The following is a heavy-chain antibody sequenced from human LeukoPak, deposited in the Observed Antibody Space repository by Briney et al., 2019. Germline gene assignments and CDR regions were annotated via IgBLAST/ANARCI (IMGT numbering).Heavy chain of an antibody. V-gene: IGHV1-2*02. CDR3: AREGGDGIVGALRGYMDV. D-gene: IGHD1-26*01. J-gene: IGHJ6*03. CDR1: GDTFTGYY. CDR2: INPNSGGT. Sequence: ASVKVSCKASGDTFTGYYMHWVRQAPGQGLEWMGWINPNSGGTNYAQKFQGRVTMTTDTSISTAYMELSRLRSDDTAVYYCAREGGDGIVGALRGYMDVWGKGTTVTVSS.